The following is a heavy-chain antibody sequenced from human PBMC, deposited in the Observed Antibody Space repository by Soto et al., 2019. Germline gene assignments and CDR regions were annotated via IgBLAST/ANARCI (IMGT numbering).Heavy chain of an antibody. Sequence: PSQTLSLTCATSGDSVSSNTASWNWIRQSPSRGLEWLGRTYLRSKWYNDYAVSVKSRIIINPDTSNNQFSLQLNSVTPEDTAVYFCAKGDNLGPKTGYAFDPWGQGIMVTVSS. CDR3: AKGDNLGPKTGYAFDP. D-gene: IGHD5-12*01. CDR2: TYLRSKWYN. CDR1: GDSVSSNTAS. V-gene: IGHV6-1*01. J-gene: IGHJ5*02.